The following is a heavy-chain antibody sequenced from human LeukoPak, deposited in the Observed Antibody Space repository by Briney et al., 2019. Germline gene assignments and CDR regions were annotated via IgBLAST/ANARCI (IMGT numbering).Heavy chain of an antibody. D-gene: IGHD3-22*01. Sequence: GGSLRLSCAASGFTFSSYSMNWVRQAPGKGLEWVSYISSSSSTIYYADSVRGRFTISRDNAKNSLYLQMNSLRAEDTAVYYCARETYYYDSSGYHLGAFDIWGQGTMVTVSS. CDR1: GFTFSSYS. CDR2: ISSSSSTI. CDR3: ARETYYYDSSGYHLGAFDI. V-gene: IGHV3-48*01. J-gene: IGHJ3*02.